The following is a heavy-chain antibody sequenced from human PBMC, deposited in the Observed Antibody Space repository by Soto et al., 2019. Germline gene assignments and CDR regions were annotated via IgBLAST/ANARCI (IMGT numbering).Heavy chain of an antibody. CDR3: AKDRGYYDSSDYYGY. CDR2: ISYDGSNK. D-gene: IGHD3-22*01. J-gene: IGHJ4*02. Sequence: GGSLRLSCAASGFIFSSYGMHWVRQAPGKGLEWVAVISYDGSNKYYADSVKGRFTISRDNSKNTLYLQMNSLRDEDTAVYYCAKDRGYYDSSDYYGYWGQGTLVTVSS. V-gene: IGHV3-30*18. CDR1: GFIFSSYG.